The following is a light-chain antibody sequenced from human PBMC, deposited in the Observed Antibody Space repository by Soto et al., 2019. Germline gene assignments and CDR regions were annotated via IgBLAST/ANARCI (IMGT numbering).Light chain of an antibody. CDR2: DAS. CDR1: QSVSSY. CDR3: QQRSNWPRT. Sequence: EIVLTQSRPTLSLSPGARATLPCRASQSVSSYLAWYQQKHGQAPRIIIYDASNRATGIPARFSGSGYGTDFNLTISSLETEDFAVYYCQQRSNWPRTFGQGTKVDIK. J-gene: IGKJ1*01. V-gene: IGKV3-11*01.